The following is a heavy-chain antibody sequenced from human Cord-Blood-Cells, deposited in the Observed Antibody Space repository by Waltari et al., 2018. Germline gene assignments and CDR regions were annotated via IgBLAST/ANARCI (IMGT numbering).Heavy chain of an antibody. CDR2: IYPGDSDT. CDR3: ARHFQGPSSSWYADY. V-gene: IGHV5-51*01. Sequence: EVQLVQSGAEAKKPGESLKISCKGSGYSFTSYWIGWVRQMPGTGLVWMGIIYPGDSDTRYSPSFQGQVTISADKSISTAYLQWSSLKASDTAMYYCARHFQGPSSSWYADYWGQGTLVTVSS. CDR1: GYSFTSYW. J-gene: IGHJ4*02. D-gene: IGHD6-13*01.